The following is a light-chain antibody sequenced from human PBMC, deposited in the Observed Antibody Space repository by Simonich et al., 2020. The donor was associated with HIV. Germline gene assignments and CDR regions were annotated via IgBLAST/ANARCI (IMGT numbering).Light chain of an antibody. Sequence: EIVLTQSPATLSLSPGERATLSCRASQSVTSYLAWYQHKPGQAPRLLIYDASNRATGIPARFSGSGSGTDFTLTISSLEPEDFATYYCQQFYSTPQTFGQGTKVEIK. CDR2: DAS. V-gene: IGKV3-11*01. J-gene: IGKJ1*01. CDR1: QSVTSY. CDR3: QQFYSTPQT.